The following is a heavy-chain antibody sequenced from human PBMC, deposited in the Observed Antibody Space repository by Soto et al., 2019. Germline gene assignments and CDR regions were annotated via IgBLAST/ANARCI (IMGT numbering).Heavy chain of an antibody. CDR1: GGTFSSYT. V-gene: IGHV1-69*02. J-gene: IGHJ4*02. Sequence: QVQLVQSGAEVKKPGSSVKVSCKASGGTFSSYTISWVRQAPGQGLEWMGRIIPILGIANYAQKCQGRVTITADKSTSTAYMELSSLRSEDTAVYYCAIATVTTFFSYWGQGTLVTVSS. CDR3: AIATVTTFFSY. D-gene: IGHD4-4*01. CDR2: IIPILGIA.